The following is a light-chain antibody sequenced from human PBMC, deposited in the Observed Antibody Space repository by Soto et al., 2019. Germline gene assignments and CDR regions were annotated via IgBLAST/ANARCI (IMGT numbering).Light chain of an antibody. Sequence: AIRMTQSPSSFSSSTGDRVTSTCRASQGISSYLAWYEQNPGKAPKLLIYAAPTLQSGAPSRFSGSGSGTDFTLTISCLQSEDFATYYCQQYYSYPISFGQGTRLEI. CDR3: QQYYSYPIS. V-gene: IGKV1-8*01. CDR2: AAP. J-gene: IGKJ5*01. CDR1: QGISSY.